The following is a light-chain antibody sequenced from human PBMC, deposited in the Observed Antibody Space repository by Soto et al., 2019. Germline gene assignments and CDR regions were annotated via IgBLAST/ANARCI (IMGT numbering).Light chain of an antibody. J-gene: IGKJ1*01. CDR3: HQSHSVPGT. V-gene: IGKV1-39*01. Sequence: DIQMTQSPSSLSASVGERVTITCRASQNIGVYLNWYQQKPGKAPKLLIYAASSLQSGVSSRFSGSGSATDFTLTISSLLPEDFATYYCHQSHSVPGTFCQGTKVEIK. CDR2: AAS. CDR1: QNIGVY.